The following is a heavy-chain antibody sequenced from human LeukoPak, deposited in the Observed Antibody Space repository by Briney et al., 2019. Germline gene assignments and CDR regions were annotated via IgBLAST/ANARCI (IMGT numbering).Heavy chain of an antibody. CDR3: ARGGLSGSYYVDY. Sequence: ASVKDSCKASGYTFTGYYMHWVRQAPGQGLEWMGWINPTSGDTHYAQKFQGRVTMTGDTSISTAYMELSRLRSDDTAVYYCARGGLSGSYYVDYWGQGTLVTVSS. V-gene: IGHV1-2*02. CDR1: GYTFTGYY. D-gene: IGHD1-26*01. CDR2: INPTSGDT. J-gene: IGHJ4*02.